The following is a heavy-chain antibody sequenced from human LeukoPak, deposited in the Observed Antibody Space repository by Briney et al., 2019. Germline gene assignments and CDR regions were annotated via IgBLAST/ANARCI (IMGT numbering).Heavy chain of an antibody. Sequence: GGSLRLSCAASGFTFDDYGMSWVRQAPGKGLEWVSAISGSGGSTYYADSVKGRFTISRDNSKNTLYLQMNSLRAEDTALYYCARDRGSGSYYVEYFQHWGQGTLVTVSS. CDR1: GFTFDDYG. V-gene: IGHV3-23*01. CDR2: ISGSGGST. D-gene: IGHD1-26*01. CDR3: ARDRGSGSYYVEYFQH. J-gene: IGHJ1*01.